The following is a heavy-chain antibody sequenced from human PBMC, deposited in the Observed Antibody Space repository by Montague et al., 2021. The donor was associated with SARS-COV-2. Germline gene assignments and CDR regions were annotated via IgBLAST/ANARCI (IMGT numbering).Heavy chain of an antibody. V-gene: IGHV4-59*01. CDR2: VHYTGSN. CDR1: GGSIRSYY. J-gene: IGHJ4*02. D-gene: IGHD1-1*01. CDR3: ARAQNICFIANCVNYFDL. Sequence: SETLSLTCEVSGGSIRSYYWSWIRQSPGKGLEWIGYVHYTGSNKYNPSLKTRVTLSLDTPKNHFSLRLNSVTAADTAVYYCARAQNICFIANCVNYFDLWGLGALVSVSS.